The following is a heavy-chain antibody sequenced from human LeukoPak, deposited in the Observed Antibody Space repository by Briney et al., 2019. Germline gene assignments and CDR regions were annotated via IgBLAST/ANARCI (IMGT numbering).Heavy chain of an antibody. CDR3: ARRALSSLFDI. V-gene: IGHV3-23*01. Sequence: GGSLRLSCAASGFTFNKSPMSWVRQAPGEGLKWVSSISDHGGTTYHADSVKGRFSISRDNSRNTLYLQMNSLSAEDAAVYYCARRALSSLFDIWGQGTIVTVSS. CDR2: ISDHGGTT. J-gene: IGHJ3*02. CDR1: GFTFNKSP.